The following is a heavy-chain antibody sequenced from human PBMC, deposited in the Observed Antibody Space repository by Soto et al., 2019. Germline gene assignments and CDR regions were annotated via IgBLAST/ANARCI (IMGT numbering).Heavy chain of an antibody. D-gene: IGHD3-3*01. Sequence: SETLSLTCAVYGGSFSGYYWSWIRQPPGKGLEWIGEINHSGSTNYNPSLKSRVTISVDTSKNQFSLKLSSVTAADTAVYYCARRRFLRITIFGVVLSGAFDIWGQGTMVTVSS. CDR2: INHSGST. CDR3: ARRRFLRITIFGVVLSGAFDI. CDR1: GGSFSGYY. J-gene: IGHJ3*02. V-gene: IGHV4-34*01.